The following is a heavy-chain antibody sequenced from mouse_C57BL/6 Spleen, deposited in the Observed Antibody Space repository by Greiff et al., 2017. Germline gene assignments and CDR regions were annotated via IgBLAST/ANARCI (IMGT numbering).Heavy chain of an antibody. CDR3: TSYSNPAWIAY. D-gene: IGHD2-5*01. J-gene: IGHJ3*01. V-gene: IGHV14-4*01. Sequence: EVQLLQSGAELVRPGASVKLSCTASGFNIKDDYMHWVKQRPEQGLEWIGWLDPENGATAYASKFQGKATITADTSSHPAYLQLIRMTSAADAVDYCTSYSNPAWIAYWGQGTPVTVSA. CDR2: LDPENGAT. CDR1: GFNIKDDY.